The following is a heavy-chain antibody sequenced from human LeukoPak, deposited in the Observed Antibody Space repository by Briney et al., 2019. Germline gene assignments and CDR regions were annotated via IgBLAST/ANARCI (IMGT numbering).Heavy chain of an antibody. Sequence: QPGGSLRLSCAASGFTFSSYGMHWVRQAPGKGLEWVAVISYDGSNKYYADSVKGRFTISRDNFKNTLYLQMNSLRAEDTAVYYCAREKKVAGTFPLGYWGQGTLVTVSS. CDR3: AREKKVAGTFPLGY. V-gene: IGHV3-30*03. CDR2: ISYDGSNK. D-gene: IGHD6-19*01. CDR1: GFTFSSYG. J-gene: IGHJ4*02.